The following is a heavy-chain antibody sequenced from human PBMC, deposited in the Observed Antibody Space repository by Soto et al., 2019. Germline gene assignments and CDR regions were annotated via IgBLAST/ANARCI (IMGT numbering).Heavy chain of an antibody. CDR2: VSAYNGKT. CDR3: ARFCSSTTCHSYPYYYGMDV. CDR1: GYTFTSYG. J-gene: IGHJ6*02. Sequence: ASVKVSCKASGYTFTSYGISWVRQAPGQGLEWMGWVSAYNGKTNYAQKLQGRVTMTTDTSTSTGYMELRSLRSDDTAVYYCARFCSSTTCHSYPYYYGMDVWGQGTTVTVSS. D-gene: IGHD2-2*01. V-gene: IGHV1-18*01.